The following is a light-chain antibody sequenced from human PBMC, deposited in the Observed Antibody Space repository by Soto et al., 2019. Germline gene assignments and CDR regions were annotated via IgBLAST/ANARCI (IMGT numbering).Light chain of an antibody. CDR1: SSDVVGYNY. J-gene: IGLJ3*02. CDR3: SSYTSSNTGV. CDR2: EVS. V-gene: IGLV2-14*01. Sequence: QSALTQPASVSGSPGQSITISCTGTSSDVVGYNYVSWYQQHPGKAPKLMIYEVSNRPSGVSNRFSGSKSGNTASLTISGLQAEDEADYYCSSYTSSNTGVFGGGTKLTVL.